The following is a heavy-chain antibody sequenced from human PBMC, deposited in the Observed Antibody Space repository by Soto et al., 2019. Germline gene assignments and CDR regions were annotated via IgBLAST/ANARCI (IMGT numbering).Heavy chain of an antibody. CDR2: IYWDDDK. Sequence: QITLKESGPTLVKPTQTLTLTCTFSGFSLSTSGVGVGWIRQPPGKALEWLALIYWDDDKRYSPSLKSRLTITKDTSKNQVVLTMTHMDPVDTATYYCAHSLAASNYGDYAPINSFDYWGQGTLVTVSS. J-gene: IGHJ4*02. D-gene: IGHD4-17*01. CDR1: GFSLSTSGVG. V-gene: IGHV2-5*02. CDR3: AHSLAASNYGDYAPINSFDY.